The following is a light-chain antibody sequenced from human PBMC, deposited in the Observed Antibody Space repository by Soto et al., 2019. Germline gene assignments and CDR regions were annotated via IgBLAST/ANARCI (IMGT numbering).Light chain of an antibody. CDR3: SSYASSRAVV. J-gene: IGLJ2*01. CDR2: DVS. V-gene: IGLV2-14*03. Sequence: QSVLTQPASVSGPPGQSITISCTGTSSDVGGYNSVSWYQHHPGKAPKLMIYDVSNRPSGVSNRFSGSKSGNTASLTISGLQAEDEADYYCSSYASSRAVVFGGGTKLTVL. CDR1: SSDVGGYNS.